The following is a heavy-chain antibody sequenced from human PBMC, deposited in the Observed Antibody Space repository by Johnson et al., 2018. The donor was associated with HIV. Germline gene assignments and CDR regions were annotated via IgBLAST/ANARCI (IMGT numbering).Heavy chain of an antibody. V-gene: IGHV3-66*04. J-gene: IGHJ3*02. Sequence: VQLVESGGGLVQPGGSLRLSCAASGFTVSYNYMNWVRQAPGKGLEWVSVIYSGGSTYYADSVKGRFTISRDNSKNTLYLQMNSLRAEDTAVYYCARQQYYDSSGQGGGLDIWGQGTMVTVFS. CDR2: IYSGGST. CDR3: ARQQYYDSSGQGGGLDI. CDR1: GFTVSYNY. D-gene: IGHD3-22*01.